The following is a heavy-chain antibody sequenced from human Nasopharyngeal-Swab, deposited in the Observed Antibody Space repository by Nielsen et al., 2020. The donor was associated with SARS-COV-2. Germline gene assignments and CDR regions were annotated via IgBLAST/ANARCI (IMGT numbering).Heavy chain of an antibody. D-gene: IGHD5-24*01. V-gene: IGHV4-31*03. Sequence: SETLSLTCTVSGGYISHGAYNWNWIRQHPGQGLEWIGSTYYTGRTSYNPSLKSRVSISIDASRRQFSLNLVFMSAADTAVYYCARGKGDAYRNFDYWDQGTLVTVSS. CDR2: TYYTGRT. CDR1: GGYISHGAYN. J-gene: IGHJ4*02. CDR3: ARGKGDAYRNFDY.